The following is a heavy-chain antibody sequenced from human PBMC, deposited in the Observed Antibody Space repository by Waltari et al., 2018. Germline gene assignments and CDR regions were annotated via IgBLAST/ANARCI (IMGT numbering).Heavy chain of an antibody. CDR3: ARFGGYWSIDS. J-gene: IGHJ5*01. CDR2: IYHTGGT. V-gene: IGHV4-4*02. CDR1: GGSITSNNW. D-gene: IGHD6-25*01. Sequence: QVQLQESGQGLVKPSGTLSLTCAISGGSITSNNWWTWVRQPPGKGLEWIGKIYHTGGTDYNLSLKSRVTMSVDKSENQFSLRMTSVTAADTAVYLCARFGGYWSIDSWGQGTLVTVSS.